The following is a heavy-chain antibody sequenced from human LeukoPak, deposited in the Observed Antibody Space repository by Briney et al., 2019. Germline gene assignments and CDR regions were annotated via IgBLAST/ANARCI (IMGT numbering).Heavy chain of an antibody. CDR3: ARDSYDSSRYCYFDY. Sequence: SETLSLTCTVSGGSISGYYWSWIRQPAGKGLEWIGRIYTSGNTNYNPSLKSRVTMSVDTSRNQFSLKLSSVTAADTAVYYCARDSYDSSRYCYFDYWGQGTLVTVSS. CDR1: GGSISGYY. J-gene: IGHJ4*02. D-gene: IGHD3-22*01. V-gene: IGHV4-4*07. CDR2: IYTSGNT.